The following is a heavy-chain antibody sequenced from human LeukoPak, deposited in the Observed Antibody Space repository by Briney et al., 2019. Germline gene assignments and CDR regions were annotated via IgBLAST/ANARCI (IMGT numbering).Heavy chain of an antibody. CDR1: GYSFTSNW. V-gene: IGHV5-51*01. D-gene: IGHD1-26*01. CDR2: IYPVGSDT. Sequence: GESLKISCKGSGYSFTSNWIGWVRQLPGKGLEWMGIIYPVGSDTRYSPSFQGQFTISADKSISTAYLQWSSLKASDTAMYYCARFDGGSYQFDYWGQGTLATVPS. J-gene: IGHJ4*02. CDR3: ARFDGGSYQFDY.